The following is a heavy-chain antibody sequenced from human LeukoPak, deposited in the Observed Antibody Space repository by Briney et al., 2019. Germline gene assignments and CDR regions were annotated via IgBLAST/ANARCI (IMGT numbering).Heavy chain of an antibody. CDR3: AKAYYSDLYYFDY. V-gene: IGHV3-9*01. Sequence: GGSLRLSCAASGFTFDDYAMHWVRQAPGKGLEWVSGISWNSGSIGYADSVKGRFTISRDSAKNSLYLQMNSLRAEDTALYYCAKAYYSDLYYFDYWGQGTLVTVSS. CDR1: GFTFDDYA. CDR2: ISWNSGSI. J-gene: IGHJ4*02. D-gene: IGHD3-10*01.